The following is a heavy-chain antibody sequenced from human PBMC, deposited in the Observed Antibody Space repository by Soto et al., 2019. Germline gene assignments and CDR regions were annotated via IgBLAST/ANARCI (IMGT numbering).Heavy chain of an antibody. Sequence: QVQLVESGGGVVQPGRSLRLSCAASGFTFNGYGMHWVRQAPGKGLEWVAVISYNGGTEYYADSVKGRFTISRDNSKNTLDLQMSTLRAEDTAVYYCAKPSQSSGYYYDIWDFELWGRGTLVTVPS. CDR3: AKPSQSSGYYYDIWDFEL. V-gene: IGHV3-30*18. D-gene: IGHD3-22*01. J-gene: IGHJ2*01. CDR1: GFTFNGYG. CDR2: ISYNGGTE.